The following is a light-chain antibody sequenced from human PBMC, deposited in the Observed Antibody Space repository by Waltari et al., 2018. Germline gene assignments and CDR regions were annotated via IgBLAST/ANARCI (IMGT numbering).Light chain of an antibody. CDR2: TTN. V-gene: IGLV8-61*01. CDR1: SGSVSTDHY. J-gene: IGLJ3*02. Sequence: QTVVTQEPSFSVSPGGTVTLPCGLSSGSVSTDHYPSWYQQTPGQTPRTLVYTTNNRSSGVPDRFSGSILGNKAALTITGAQADDESDYYCVLYMGFGISVFGGGTKLTVL. CDR3: VLYMGFGISV.